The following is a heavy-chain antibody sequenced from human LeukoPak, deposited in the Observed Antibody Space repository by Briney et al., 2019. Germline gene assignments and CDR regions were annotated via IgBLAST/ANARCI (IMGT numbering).Heavy chain of an antibody. CDR2: ISSSGGST. CDR3: ATGGRFYYDL. J-gene: IGHJ4*02. Sequence: PGGSLRLSCEASGFTFSNYAMSWVRQVPGEGLEWVSAISSSGGSTYYADSVKGRFTISKDLSQNRLYMQMNSLRAEDAAMYYCATGGRFYYDLWGQGTLVTVSS. V-gene: IGHV3-23*01. D-gene: IGHD2-15*01. CDR1: GFTFSNYA.